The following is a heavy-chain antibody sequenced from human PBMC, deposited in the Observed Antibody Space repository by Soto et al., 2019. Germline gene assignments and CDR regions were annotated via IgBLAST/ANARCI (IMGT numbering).Heavy chain of an antibody. D-gene: IGHD3-10*01. CDR2: ISYDGSNK. Sequence: QVQLVESGGGVVQPGRSLRLSCAASGFTFSSYGMHWVRQAPGKGLEWVAVISYDGSNKYYPDSVKGRFTISRDNSKKRXXLQRNSLRAEDTARYYCAKDSSGIGCGAPPKGMDVWGQGTAVTVSS. CDR1: GFTFSSYG. J-gene: IGHJ6*02. CDR3: AKDSSGIGCGAPPKGMDV. V-gene: IGHV3-30*18.